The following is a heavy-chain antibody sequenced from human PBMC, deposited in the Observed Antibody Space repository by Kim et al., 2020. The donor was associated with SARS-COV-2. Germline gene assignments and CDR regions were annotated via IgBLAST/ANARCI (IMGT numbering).Heavy chain of an antibody. CDR1: GFTFSDFY. D-gene: IGHD5-12*01. CDR2: ITDSGSPI. CDR3: ARFGGYGGFGYLY. V-gene: IGHV3-11*01. Sequence: GGSLRLSCAASGFTFSDFYMSWIRQAPGKGLEWLSYITDSGSPINYADSVKGRFTISRDNTKKSVYLQMNSLRVEDTAVYYCARFGGYGGFGYLYWGQGTLVNVSS. J-gene: IGHJ4*02.